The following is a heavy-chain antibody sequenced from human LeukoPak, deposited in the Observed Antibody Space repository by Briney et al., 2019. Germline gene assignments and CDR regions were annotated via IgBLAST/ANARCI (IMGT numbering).Heavy chain of an antibody. D-gene: IGHD3-22*01. CDR3: ARGTAHYYDSSGYEDWFDP. Sequence: SETLSLTCAVYGGSFSGYYWSWIRQPPGKGLEWIGEINHSGSTNYNPSLKSRVTISVDTSKNQFSLKLSSVTAADTAVYYCARGTAHYYDSSGYEDWFDPWGQGTLVTVSS. V-gene: IGHV4-34*01. J-gene: IGHJ5*02. CDR2: INHSGST. CDR1: GGSFSGYY.